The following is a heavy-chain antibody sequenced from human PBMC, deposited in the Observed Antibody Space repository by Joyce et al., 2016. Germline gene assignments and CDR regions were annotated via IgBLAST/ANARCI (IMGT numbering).Heavy chain of an antibody. CDR1: EFAFSSHA. Sequence: VPLLESGGGVAQPGRSLRLSCSASEFAFSSHAMHWVRQDPGKGLEWVAVMSYDGSHQYYADSVRGRFTISRDNSQNTLYLQVNSLRVEDTAVYYCTRSSRTGYTAGWPDFDYWGQGTLVTVSS. J-gene: IGHJ4*02. CDR2: MSYDGSHQ. D-gene: IGHD2-2*02. CDR3: TRSSRTGYTAGWPDFDY. V-gene: IGHV3-30*03.